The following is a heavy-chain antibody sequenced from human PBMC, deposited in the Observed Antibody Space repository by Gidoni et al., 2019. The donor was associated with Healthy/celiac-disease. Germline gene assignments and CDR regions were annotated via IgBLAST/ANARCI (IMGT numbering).Heavy chain of an antibody. V-gene: IGHV1-69*01. D-gene: IGHD2-15*01. Sequence: QVQLVQSGAEVKKPGSSVKVSCKASGGTFSSYAISWVRQAPGQGLEWMGGIIPIFGTANYAQKFQGRVTITADESTSTAYMELSSLRSEDTAVYYCARAVAPYGGNNYYYYGMDVWGQGTTVTVSS. CDR2: IIPIFGTA. CDR1: GGTFSSYA. J-gene: IGHJ6*02. CDR3: ARAVAPYGGNNYYYYGMDV.